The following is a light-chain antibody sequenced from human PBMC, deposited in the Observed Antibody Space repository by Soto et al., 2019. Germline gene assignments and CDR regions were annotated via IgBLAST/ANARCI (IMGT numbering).Light chain of an antibody. CDR1: QSVGSA. V-gene: IGKV3-15*01. CDR2: DVS. Sequence: EIVLTQSPATLSVSPGERATLSCRASQSVGSALAWYQQKPGQAPRLVMYDVSTRATGIPARFSGSESGTEVTLTIRSLQSEDFADHYWHQYKKWPPYVTLGQETRLEIK. CDR3: HQYKKWPPYVT. J-gene: IGKJ5*01.